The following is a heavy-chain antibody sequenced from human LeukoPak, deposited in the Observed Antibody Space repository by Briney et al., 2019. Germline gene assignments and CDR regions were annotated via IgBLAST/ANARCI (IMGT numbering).Heavy chain of an antibody. J-gene: IGHJ4*02. CDR3: ARGWLLSIGYCTNGVCYTSFDY. D-gene: IGHD2-8*01. CDR2: INHSVST. V-gene: IGHV4-34*01. CDR1: GGSFSGYY. Sequence: SGTLSLTCAVYGGSFSGYYWSWIRQPPGKGLEWIGEINHSVSTTYNPSLKSRVTISVDTSKNQFSLKLSSVTAADTAVYYCARGWLLSIGYCTNGVCYTSFDYWGQGTLVTVSS.